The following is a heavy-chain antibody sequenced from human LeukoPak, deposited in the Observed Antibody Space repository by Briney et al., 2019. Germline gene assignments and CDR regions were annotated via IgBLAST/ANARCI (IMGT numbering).Heavy chain of an antibody. Sequence: PGGSLRLSCAASGFTFSSYAMHWVRQAPGKGLEWVAVISHDGTTKYYADSVKGRFTISRDNSKNTLYLQMNSLRAEDTAIYYCAKNGDRGAYCSGGSCYPYYYYNMDVWGKGTTVTISS. D-gene: IGHD2-15*01. CDR1: GFTFSSYA. J-gene: IGHJ6*03. CDR2: ISHDGTTK. V-gene: IGHV3-30*04. CDR3: AKNGDRGAYCSGGSCYPYYYYNMDV.